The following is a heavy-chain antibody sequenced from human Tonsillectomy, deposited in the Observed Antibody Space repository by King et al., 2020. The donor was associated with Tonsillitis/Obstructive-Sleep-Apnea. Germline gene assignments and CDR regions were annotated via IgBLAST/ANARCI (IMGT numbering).Heavy chain of an antibody. CDR2: IYYSGST. Sequence: PLQESGPGLVKPSETLSLTCTVSGGSISSSSYYWGWIRQPPGKGLEWIGSIYYSGSTYYNPSLKSRVTISVDTSKNQFSLKLSSVTAADTAVYYCARGRVVVVPAAIWDDAFDIWGQGTMVTVSS. CDR1: GGSISSSSYY. J-gene: IGHJ3*02. D-gene: IGHD2-2*02. V-gene: IGHV4-39*01. CDR3: ARGRVVVVPAAIWDDAFDI.